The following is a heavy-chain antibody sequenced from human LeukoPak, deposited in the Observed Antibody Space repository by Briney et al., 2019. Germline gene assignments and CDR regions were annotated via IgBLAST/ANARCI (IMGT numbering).Heavy chain of an antibody. CDR1: GFTFSSYS. CDR3: ARGGYSYGSDTTNDY. D-gene: IGHD5-18*01. V-gene: IGHV3-21*01. Sequence: GGSLRLSCAASGFTFSSYSMIWVRQAPGKGLEWVSSISSSSSNIYYADSVKGRFTISRDNAKNSLYLQMNSLRAEDTAVYYCARGGYSYGSDTTNDYWGQGTLVTVSS. J-gene: IGHJ4*02. CDR2: ISSSSSNI.